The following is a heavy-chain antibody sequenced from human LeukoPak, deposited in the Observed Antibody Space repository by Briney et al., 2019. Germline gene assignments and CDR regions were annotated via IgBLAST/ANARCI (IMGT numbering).Heavy chain of an antibody. V-gene: IGHV3-7*01. CDR3: AREPYDYVWGSSIDY. CDR1: GFTFSSYW. CDR2: IKQDGSEK. D-gene: IGHD3-16*01. J-gene: IGHJ4*02. Sequence: GGSLRLSWAASGFTFSSYWMSWVRQAPGKGLEGVANIKQDGSEKYYVDSVKGRFTISRDNAKNSLYLQMNSLRAEDTAVYYCAREPYDYVWGSSIDYWGQGTLVTVSS.